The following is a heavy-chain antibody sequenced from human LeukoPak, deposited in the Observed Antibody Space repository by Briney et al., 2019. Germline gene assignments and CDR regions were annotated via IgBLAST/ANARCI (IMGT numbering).Heavy chain of an antibody. CDR2: VKQDGSTK. Sequence: PGGSLRLSCAASGLTFSSYWMHWVRQAPGKGLEWVANVKQDGSTKYYMDSVKGRFTISRDNAKNSLYLQMNSLRAEDTAVYFCARSIGAAGSYWGQGTLVTVSS. D-gene: IGHD6-13*01. J-gene: IGHJ4*02. V-gene: IGHV3-7*01. CDR3: ARSIGAAGSY. CDR1: GLTFSSYW.